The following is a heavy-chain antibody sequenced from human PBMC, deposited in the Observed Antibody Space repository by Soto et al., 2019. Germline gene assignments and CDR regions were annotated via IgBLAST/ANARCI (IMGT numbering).Heavy chain of an antibody. CDR1: GYTFTSYY. CDR2: INPSGGST. D-gene: IGHD6-19*01. J-gene: IGHJ4*02. Sequence: ASVKVSCKASGYTFTSYYMHWVRQTPGQGLEWMGIINPSGGSTSYAQKFQGRVTMTRDTSTSTVYMELSSLRSEDTAVYYCARVIAVAGTVWHYFDYWGQGTLVTVSS. V-gene: IGHV1-46*01. CDR3: ARVIAVAGTVWHYFDY.